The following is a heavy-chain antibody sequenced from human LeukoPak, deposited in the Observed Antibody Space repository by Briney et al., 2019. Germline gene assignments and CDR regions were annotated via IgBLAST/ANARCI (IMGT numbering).Heavy chain of an antibody. J-gene: IGHJ3*02. V-gene: IGHV3-74*01. CDR1: GFTFSRYW. D-gene: IGHD4-17*01. CDR3: ARDQRTVTPGAFDI. CDR2: NNSEQNST. Sequence: GGTLRLSCAASGFTFSRYWMHWVRQAPGKGLVWVLRNNSEQNSTSSANSVKSRFTISRHNAKNTLHLQMNSLRAEDTAVYYCARDQRTVTPGAFDIWGQGTMVTVSS.